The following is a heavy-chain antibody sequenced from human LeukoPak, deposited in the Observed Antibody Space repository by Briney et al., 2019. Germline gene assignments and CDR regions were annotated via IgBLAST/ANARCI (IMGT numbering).Heavy chain of an antibody. D-gene: IGHD2-15*01. CDR2: IVVGSGNT. CDR3: AADGSINNYYMDV. J-gene: IGHJ6*03. CDR1: GFTFTSSA. V-gene: IGHV1-58*01. Sequence: ASVKISCKASGFTFTSSAVQWVRQARGQRLEWIGWIVVGSGNTNYAQKFQERVTITRDMSTSTAYMELSSLRSEDTAVYYCAADGSINNYYMDVWGKGTTVTVSS.